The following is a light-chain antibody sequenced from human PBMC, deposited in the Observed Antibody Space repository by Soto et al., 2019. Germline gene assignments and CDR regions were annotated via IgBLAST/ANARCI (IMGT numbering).Light chain of an antibody. CDR1: QGISSW. CDR3: QQAHSFPLT. Sequence: DIQMSQPPSSVSASVGDRVTITCRASQGISSWLVWYQQKPGKAPKLLIYATSSLQSGVPSRFSGSGSGTDFTLTISSLQPEDFATYYCQQAHSFPLTFGGGTKVDIK. J-gene: IGKJ4*01. CDR2: ATS. V-gene: IGKV1-12*01.